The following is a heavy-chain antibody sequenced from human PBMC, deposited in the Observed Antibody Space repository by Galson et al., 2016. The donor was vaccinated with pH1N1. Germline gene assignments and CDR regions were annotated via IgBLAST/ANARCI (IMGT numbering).Heavy chain of an antibody. J-gene: IGHJ3*02. D-gene: IGHD5-18*01. CDR2: IYYNGHT. CDR3: ARSGSRYGSDAFDM. Sequence: SETLSLTCSVSGVSISGYYWGWIRQSPGKGLDYVGYIYYNGHTNYSPSLKSRVTMSLDMSKNQFSLKLTSVTAADTAGYFCARSGSRYGSDAFDMWGQGTTVTVSS. CDR1: GVSISGYY. V-gene: IGHV4-59*01.